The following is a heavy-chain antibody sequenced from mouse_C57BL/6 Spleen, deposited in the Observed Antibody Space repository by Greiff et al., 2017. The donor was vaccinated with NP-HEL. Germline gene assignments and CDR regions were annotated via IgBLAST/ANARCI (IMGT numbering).Heavy chain of an antibody. J-gene: IGHJ1*03. D-gene: IGHD4-1*01. V-gene: IGHV1-81*01. CDR2: IYPRSGNT. CDR3: ARKLAHNWYFDV. CDR1: GYTFTSYG. Sequence: VQLQQSGAELARPGASVKLSCKASGYTFTSYGISWVKQRTGQGLEWIGEIYPRSGNTYYNEKFKGKAKLTADKSSSTAYMELRSLTSEDSAVYFCARKLAHNWYFDVWGTGTTVTVSS.